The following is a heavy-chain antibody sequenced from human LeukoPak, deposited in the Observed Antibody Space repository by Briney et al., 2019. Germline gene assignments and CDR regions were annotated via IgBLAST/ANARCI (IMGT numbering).Heavy chain of an antibody. V-gene: IGHV1-69*05. CDR1: GGNFSSYA. D-gene: IGHD6-19*01. CDR2: IIPIFGTA. CDR3: ARGPREYSSGWHFDY. Sequence: SVKVSCKASGGNFSSYAISWVRQAPGQGLEWMGRIIPIFGTANYAQKFQGRVTITTDESTSTAYMELSSLRSEDTAVYYCARGPREYSSGWHFDYWGQGTLVTVSS. J-gene: IGHJ4*02.